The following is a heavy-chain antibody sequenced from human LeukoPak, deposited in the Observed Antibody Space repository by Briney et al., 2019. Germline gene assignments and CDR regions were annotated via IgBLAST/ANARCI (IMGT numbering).Heavy chain of an antibody. Sequence: PGGSLRLSCAAPGFTFSSYSMNWVRQAPGKGLEWVSSIRSSSSYIYYADSVKGRFTISRDNAKNSLYLQMNSLRAEDTAVYYCARARGYSYGENDVFDIWGQGTMVTVSS. D-gene: IGHD5-18*01. CDR1: GFTFSSYS. V-gene: IGHV3-21*01. J-gene: IGHJ3*02. CDR3: ARARGYSYGENDVFDI. CDR2: IRSSSSYI.